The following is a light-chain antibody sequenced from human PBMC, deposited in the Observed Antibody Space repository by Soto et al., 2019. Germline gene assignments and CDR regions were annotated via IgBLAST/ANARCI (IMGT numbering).Light chain of an antibody. J-gene: IGKJ1*01. CDR2: EAS. CDR3: QQYENYWT. CDR1: QSISSK. V-gene: IGKV1-39*01. Sequence: DIHMTQSPSSLSASGVDGVTMACRASQSISSKLNWYQQKPGKVPKFLIYEASSLQSGVPSRFSGSGSGTEFSLTISNLQTDDCATYYCQQYENYWTFGQGTKVDIK.